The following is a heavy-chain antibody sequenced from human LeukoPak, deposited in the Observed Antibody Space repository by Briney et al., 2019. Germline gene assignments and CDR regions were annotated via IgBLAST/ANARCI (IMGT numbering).Heavy chain of an antibody. J-gene: IGHJ3*02. Sequence: PSETLYLTCAVYGGSFSGYYWSWIRQPPGKGLEWIGEINHSGSTNYNPSLKSRVTISVDTSKNQFSLKLSSVTAADTAVYYCARFGDTDAFDIWGQGTMVTVSS. D-gene: IGHD2-2*02. CDR2: INHSGST. CDR3: ARFGDTDAFDI. V-gene: IGHV4-34*01. CDR1: GGSFSGYY.